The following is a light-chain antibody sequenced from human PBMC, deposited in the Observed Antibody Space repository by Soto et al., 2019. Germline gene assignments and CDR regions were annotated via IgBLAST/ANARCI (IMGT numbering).Light chain of an antibody. V-gene: IGKV1-5*03. Sequence: DIQMTQSPSTLSASVGDRVTITCRASQSISSWLAWYQQKPGKAPKLLIYKASSLESGVPSRFSGSGSGTEFTLTISSLQPDDFATYYCQLYNSYSTFGQGTRWIS. CDR3: QLYNSYST. J-gene: IGKJ1*01. CDR1: QSISSW. CDR2: KAS.